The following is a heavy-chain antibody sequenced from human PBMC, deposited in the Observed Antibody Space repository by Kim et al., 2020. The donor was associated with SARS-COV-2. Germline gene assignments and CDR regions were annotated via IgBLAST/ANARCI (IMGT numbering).Heavy chain of an antibody. D-gene: IGHD6-13*01. CDR3: AKDRFRIAAAGTPDY. V-gene: IGHV3-9*01. CDR1: GFTFDDYA. CDR2: ISWNSGSI. Sequence: GGSLRLSCAASGFTFDDYAMHWVRQAPGKGLEWVSGISWNSGSIGYADSVKGRFTISRDNAKNSLYLQMNSLRAEDTALYYCAKDRFRIAAAGTPDYWGQGTLVTVSS. J-gene: IGHJ4*02.